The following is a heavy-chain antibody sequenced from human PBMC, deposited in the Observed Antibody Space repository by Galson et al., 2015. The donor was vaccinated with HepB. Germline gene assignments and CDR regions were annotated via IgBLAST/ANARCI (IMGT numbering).Heavy chain of an antibody. D-gene: IGHD1-26*01. CDR2: IRYDGTNK. CDR1: GFSFSSYG. CDR3: ATSSISSRSYHFYFDY. V-gene: IGHV3-33*08. Sequence: SLRLSCAASGFSFSSYGMDWVRQAPGKGLEWVAVIRYDGTNKYYADSVKGRFTISRDNSKNTLYLQMDSLRAEDTAVYYCATSSISSRSYHFYFDYWGQGTLVTVSS. J-gene: IGHJ4*02.